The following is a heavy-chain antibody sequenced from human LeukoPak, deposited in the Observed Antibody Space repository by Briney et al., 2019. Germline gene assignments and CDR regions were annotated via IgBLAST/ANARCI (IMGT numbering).Heavy chain of an antibody. CDR3: ARVWGNPLYYYYYMDV. D-gene: IGHD3-16*01. Sequence: PSETLSLTCTVSGGSISSYYWSWIRQPPGKGLEWIGYIYYSGSTYYNPSLKSRVTMSVDTSKNQFSLKLSSVTAADTAVYYCARVWGNPLYYYYYMDVWGKGTTVTVSS. CDR1: GGSISSYY. J-gene: IGHJ6*03. V-gene: IGHV4-59*12. CDR2: IYYSGST.